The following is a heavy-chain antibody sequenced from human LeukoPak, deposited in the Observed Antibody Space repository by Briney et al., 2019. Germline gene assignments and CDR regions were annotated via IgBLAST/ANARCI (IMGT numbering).Heavy chain of an antibody. J-gene: IGHJ3*02. CDR1: GDTSGSYA. D-gene: IGHD3-16*01. CDR2: IIPLLGIT. V-gene: IGHV1-69*04. Sequence: GASVKVSCKASGDTSGSYAMNWVRQAPGQGLEWVARIIPLLGITNRAQNLQGRVTVNADTSTNTVYLELSSLRPDDMAVYYCARARSRITFGGIRHAFDIWGQGTLVTVSS. CDR3: ARARSRITFGGIRHAFDI.